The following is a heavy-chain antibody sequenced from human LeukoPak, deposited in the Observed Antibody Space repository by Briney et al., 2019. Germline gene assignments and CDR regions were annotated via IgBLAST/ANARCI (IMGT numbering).Heavy chain of an antibody. CDR1: GFTFSRTW. V-gene: IGHV3-7*05. J-gene: IGHJ4*02. D-gene: IGHD3-10*01. CDR2: INDEGTEK. CDR3: GTGGHYYGD. Sequence: GGSLTLSCAASGFTFSRTWMSWLRQAPGKGVEWVTYINDEGTEKDYMASVKGRFTISRDNAQNSLFLQMNSLRAEDTAIYYCGTGGHYYGDWGQGTLVTVSS.